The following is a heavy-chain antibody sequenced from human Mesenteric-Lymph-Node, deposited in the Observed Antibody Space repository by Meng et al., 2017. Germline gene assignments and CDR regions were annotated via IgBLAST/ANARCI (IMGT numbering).Heavy chain of an antibody. CDR1: GYVFTDFG. J-gene: IGHJ5*02. V-gene: IGHV1-18*01. Sequence: QVHLVQSGAEVEEPGASVRSACKASGYVFTDFGINWVRQAPGQGLEWMGWISPFNAKTNYAQRFQGRVTMTTDTSTNTAYMELSSLRSEDTAVYYCARCIAVAGNWFDPWGQGTLVTVSS. CDR2: ISPFNAKT. CDR3: ARCIAVAGNWFDP. D-gene: IGHD6-19*01.